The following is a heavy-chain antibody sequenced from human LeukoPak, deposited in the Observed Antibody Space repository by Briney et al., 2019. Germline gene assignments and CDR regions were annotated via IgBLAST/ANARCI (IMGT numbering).Heavy chain of an antibody. Sequence: GGSLRLSCAASGFTFSSYAMSWVRQAPGKGLEWVSAISGSGGSTYYADSVRGRFTISRDNSKNTLYLQMNSLRAEDTAVYYCAKHVPYPSYSSSSGGSFIDYWGQGTLVTVSS. CDR3: AKHVPYPSYSSSSGGSFIDY. J-gene: IGHJ4*02. D-gene: IGHD6-6*01. V-gene: IGHV3-23*01. CDR1: GFTFSSYA. CDR2: ISGSGGST.